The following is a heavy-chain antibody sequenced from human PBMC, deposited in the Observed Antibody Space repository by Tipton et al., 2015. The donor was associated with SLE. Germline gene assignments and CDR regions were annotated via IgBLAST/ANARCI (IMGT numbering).Heavy chain of an antibody. CDR1: GHSVSRDYY. CDR2: IYYTGTT. V-gene: IGHV4-38-2*01. CDR3: ARLRRSSSKIFDL. D-gene: IGHD6-6*01. J-gene: IGHJ4*02. Sequence: TLSLTCAVSGHSVSRDYYWGWIRQPPGKGLEWIGSIYYTGTTYYNPSLKSRVSISIDTSKSQFSLQLSSMTAADTAVYYCARLRRSSSKIFDLWGQGTLVTVSS.